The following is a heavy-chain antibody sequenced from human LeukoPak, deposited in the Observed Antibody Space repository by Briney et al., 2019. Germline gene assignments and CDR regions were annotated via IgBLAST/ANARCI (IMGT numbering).Heavy chain of an antibody. D-gene: IGHD6-13*01. CDR2: INTDGSGT. V-gene: IGHV3-74*01. CDR3: ARDGLAAARDY. CDR1: GFTFSRYW. Sequence: PGGSLRLSCAVSGFTFSRYWMHWVRQAPGKGLVWVSRINTDGSGTSYAVSVKGRFTISRDNAKNTLYLQMNSLRAEDTAVYYCARDGLAAARDYWGKGTLVTVSS. J-gene: IGHJ4*02.